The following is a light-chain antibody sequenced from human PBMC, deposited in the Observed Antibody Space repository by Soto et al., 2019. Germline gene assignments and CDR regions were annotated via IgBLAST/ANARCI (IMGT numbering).Light chain of an antibody. V-gene: IGKV3-20*01. CDR2: DAS. J-gene: IGKJ3*01. CDR1: QSVTHSF. Sequence: EIVATQSPGTLSLSPGERGTLSCRASQSVTHSFLAWYQQKPGQAPRLLIYDASSRATGIPDRFSGSGSGTDFTLTISRLEPEDFAVYYCLQYGSLPNTFGPGTRVHLK. CDR3: LQYGSLPNT.